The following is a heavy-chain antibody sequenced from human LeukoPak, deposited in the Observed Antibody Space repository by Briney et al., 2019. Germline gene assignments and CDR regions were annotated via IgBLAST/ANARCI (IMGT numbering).Heavy chain of an antibody. CDR2: IYPGDSDT. CDR3: ARRSTGTTHYYYAMDV. J-gene: IGHJ6*02. V-gene: IGHV5-51*01. D-gene: IGHD1-1*01. CDR1: GYSFISYW. Sequence: AGDSLKISCKGTGYSFISYWIGWVRQMPGKGLEWMGIIYPGDSDTRYSPSFQGPVTISADKSISTAYLQWSSLKASDTAMYYCARRSTGTTHYYYAMDVWGQGTTVTVSS.